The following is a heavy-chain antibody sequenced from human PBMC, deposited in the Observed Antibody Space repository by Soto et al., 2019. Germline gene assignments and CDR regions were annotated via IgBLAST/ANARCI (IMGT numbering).Heavy chain of an antibody. J-gene: IGHJ3*02. CDR2: IYYSGNT. CDR3: AXVVRDGYKFSAFDI. D-gene: IGHD3-22*01. CDR1: GDSISSSSYY. V-gene: IGHV4-39*01. Sequence: QLQLQESGPGLVKPSETLSLSCTVSGDSISSSSYYWGWIRQPPGKGLEWIGNIYYSGNTNYNPSXXXXXXXXXXXXXXXXXXXXXXXXXXXXXXXXXAXVVRDGYKFSAFDIWGQGTMVTVSS.